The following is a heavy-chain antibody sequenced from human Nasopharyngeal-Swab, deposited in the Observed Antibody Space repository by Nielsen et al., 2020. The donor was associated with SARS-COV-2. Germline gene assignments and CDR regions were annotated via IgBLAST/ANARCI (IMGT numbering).Heavy chain of an antibody. CDR1: GFTVSGNF. Sequence: GGSLRLSCAASGFTVSGNFMTWVRQAPGKGLEWVSVIYSAGQTNYADSVTGRFTISRDNSKNTLHLQMNSLRAEDTAVYYCARGVGVDDFWSGRFDYWGQGTLVTVSS. CDR3: ARGVGVDDFWSGRFDY. D-gene: IGHD3-3*01. CDR2: IYSAGQT. J-gene: IGHJ4*02. V-gene: IGHV3-53*01.